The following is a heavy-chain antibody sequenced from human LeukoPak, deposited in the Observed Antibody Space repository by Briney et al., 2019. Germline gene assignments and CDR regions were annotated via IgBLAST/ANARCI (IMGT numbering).Heavy chain of an antibody. CDR3: AKGFRGSWNDAFDI. V-gene: IGHV3-23*01. CDR1: GFTFSTYA. J-gene: IGHJ3*02. Sequence: QTGGSLRLSCAASGFTFSTYAMSWVRQAPGKGLEWVSAVSGTSSTYYADSVKGRFTIARDNSKNTLYLQMNSLRAEDTTVYYCAKGFRGSWNDAFDIWGQGTVVTVPS. D-gene: IGHD3-10*01. CDR2: VSGTSST.